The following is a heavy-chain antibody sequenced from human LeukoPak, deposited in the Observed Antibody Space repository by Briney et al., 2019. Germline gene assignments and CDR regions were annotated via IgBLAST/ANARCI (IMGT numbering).Heavy chain of an antibody. J-gene: IGHJ3*02. V-gene: IGHV3-30-3*01. CDR2: VSYDGSIK. Sequence: GGSLRLSCAASGFTFTSHAMHWVRQTPGKGLEWVALVSYDGSIKYYADSVKGRFTISRDNSKNTLYLQMNSLRAEDTAVYYCARDRGEPTSRITIFGVVKIDMYDAFDIWGQGTMVTVSS. CDR3: ARDRGEPTSRITIFGVVKIDMYDAFDI. CDR1: GFTFTSHA. D-gene: IGHD3-3*01.